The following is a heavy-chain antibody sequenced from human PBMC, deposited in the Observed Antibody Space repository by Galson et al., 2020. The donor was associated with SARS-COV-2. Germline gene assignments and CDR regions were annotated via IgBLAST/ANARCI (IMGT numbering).Heavy chain of an antibody. Sequence: ETLSLTCAASGFTFSNAWMNWVRQAPGKGLEWVGRIKRKTDVGTTDYAAPVKGRFTISRDDLKNTLYLQMNSLKTEDTAVYYCTTDAALIALSGTGYWGQGTLVTVSS. J-gene: IGHJ4*02. CDR2: IKRKTDVGTT. V-gene: IGHV3-15*01. D-gene: IGHD6-19*01. CDR3: TTDAALIALSGTGY. CDR1: GFTFSNAW.